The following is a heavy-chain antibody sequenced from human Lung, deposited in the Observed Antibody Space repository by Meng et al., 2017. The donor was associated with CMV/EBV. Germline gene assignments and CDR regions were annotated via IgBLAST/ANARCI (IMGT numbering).Heavy chain of an antibody. D-gene: IGHD3-3*01. Sequence: AASGFPFSNSAMHWVRQAPGKGLQWVALIWYDGSNEYYADSVKGRFTISRDNSKNTLYLQMNSLRAEDTAVYYCAKGPTDFWSGYYIVSWGQGTLVXVSS. CDR3: AKGPTDFWSGYYIVS. CDR1: GFPFSNSA. V-gene: IGHV3-33*06. J-gene: IGHJ5*02. CDR2: IWYDGSNE.